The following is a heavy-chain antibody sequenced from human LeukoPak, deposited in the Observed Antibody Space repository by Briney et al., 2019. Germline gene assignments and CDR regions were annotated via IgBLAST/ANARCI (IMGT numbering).Heavy chain of an antibody. CDR2: IDPSDSYT. D-gene: IGHD1-1*01. CDR3: ARYTTGAFDY. CDR1: GYSFTSYW. V-gene: IGHV5-10-1*01. J-gene: IGHJ4*02. Sequence: GESLKISCKGSGYSFTSYWISWVRQMPGKGLEWMGRIDPSDSYTNYSPSFQGHVTVSADKSISTAYLQWSSLKASDTAMYYCARYTTGAFDYWGQGTLVTVSS.